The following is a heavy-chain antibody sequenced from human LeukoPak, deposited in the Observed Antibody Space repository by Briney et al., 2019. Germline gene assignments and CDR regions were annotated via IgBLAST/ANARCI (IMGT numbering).Heavy chain of an antibody. CDR2: INHSGST. J-gene: IGHJ4*02. Sequence: SETLSLTCAVCGGSFSGYYWSWIRQPPGKGLEWIGEINHSGSTNYNPSLKSRVTISVDTSKNQFSLKLSSVTAADTAVYYCARGYSGYDHRDYWGQGTLVTVSS. CDR3: ARGYSGYDHRDY. D-gene: IGHD5-12*01. CDR1: GGSFSGYY. V-gene: IGHV4-34*01.